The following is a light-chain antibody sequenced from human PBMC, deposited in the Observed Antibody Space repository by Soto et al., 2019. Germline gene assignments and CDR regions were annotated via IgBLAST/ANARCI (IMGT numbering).Light chain of an antibody. CDR3: QQSYSSPPT. V-gene: IGKV1-39*01. Sequence: DIQMTQSPSSLSASVEDRVIITCRASQSICNHLNWYQQKPGKAPKLLIFAASSLQSGVPSRFSGSRSGPDFTLTISSLQPEDFATYYCQQSYSSPPTFRQGTKVEIK. J-gene: IGKJ1*01. CDR1: QSICNH. CDR2: AAS.